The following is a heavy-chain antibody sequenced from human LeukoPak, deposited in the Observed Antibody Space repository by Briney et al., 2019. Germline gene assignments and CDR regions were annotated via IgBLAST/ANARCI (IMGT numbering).Heavy chain of an antibody. CDR2: ISYDGSNK. CDR1: GFTFSSYG. V-gene: IGHV3-30*18. J-gene: IGHJ4*02. Sequence: PGGSLRLSCAAPGFTFSSYGMHWVRQAPGKGLEWVAVISYDGSNKYYADSVKGRFTISRDNSKNTLYLQMNSLRAEDTAVYYCAKEFDYWGQGTLVTVSS. CDR3: AKEFDY.